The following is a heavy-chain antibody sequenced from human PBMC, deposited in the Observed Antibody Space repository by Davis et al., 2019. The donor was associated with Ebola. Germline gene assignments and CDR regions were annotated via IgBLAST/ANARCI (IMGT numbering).Heavy chain of an antibody. V-gene: IGHV1-8*01. CDR1: GYTFTSYD. CDR3: ARDMGWILGDYFDY. Sequence: ASVKVSCKASGYTFTSYDINWVRQATGQGLEWMGWMNPNSGNTGYAQKFQGRVTMTRNTSISTAYMELSSLRSEDTAVYYCARDMGWILGDYFDYWGQGTLVTVSS. D-gene: IGHD2-2*03. CDR2: MNPNSGNT. J-gene: IGHJ4*02.